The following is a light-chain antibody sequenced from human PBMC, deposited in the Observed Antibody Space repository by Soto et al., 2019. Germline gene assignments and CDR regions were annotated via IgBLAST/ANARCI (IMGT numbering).Light chain of an antibody. CDR1: SGHSNYA. J-gene: IGLJ1*01. CDR2: VNSDGSH. V-gene: IGLV4-69*01. CDR3: QTWGTGIRV. Sequence: QLVLTQSPSASASLGASVKLTCTLSSGHSNYAIAWHQQQPEKGPRYLVKVNSDGSHRKGDGIPDRFSGSSSGAQRYLTISSLKSEDEADYYCQTWGTGIRVFGTGTKVTVL.